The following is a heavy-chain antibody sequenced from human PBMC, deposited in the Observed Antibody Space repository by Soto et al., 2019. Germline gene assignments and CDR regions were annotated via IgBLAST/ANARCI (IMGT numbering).Heavy chain of an antibody. V-gene: IGHV1-18*01. CDR3: AREMGACSDSSCYPGPYDS. Sequence: ASVKVSCKASGYTFTSYGISWVRQAPGQGLEWMGWISAYNGNTNYAQKFQGRVTMTRNTSISTAYMELSSLRSEDTAVYYCAREMGACSDSSCYPGPYDSWGQGTLVTVSS. J-gene: IGHJ5*02. CDR1: GYTFTSYG. D-gene: IGHD3-16*01. CDR2: ISAYNGNT.